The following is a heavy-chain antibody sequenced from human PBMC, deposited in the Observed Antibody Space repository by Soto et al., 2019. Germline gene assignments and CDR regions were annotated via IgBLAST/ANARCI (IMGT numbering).Heavy chain of an antibody. CDR1: GGSFSGYY. V-gene: IGHV4-34*01. Sequence: QVQLQQWGAGLLKPSETLSLTCAVYGGSFSGYYWTWIRQPPGTGLEWIGEINPSGRTNYNPSLKSRVTISVDTYKNQFSLKLTSVTAADTAGYYCARDKITGLFDYWGQGTLVTVSS. D-gene: IGHD2-8*02. CDR3: ARDKITGLFDY. CDR2: INPSGRT. J-gene: IGHJ4*02.